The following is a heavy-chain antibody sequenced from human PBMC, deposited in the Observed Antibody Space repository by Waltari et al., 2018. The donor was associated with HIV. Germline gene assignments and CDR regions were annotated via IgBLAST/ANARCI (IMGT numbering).Heavy chain of an antibody. Sequence: EVQLLVSGGGLVQPEGSLQLLCVASGFSFCSYAMHWLRHAPGKGLEWGSAISGSGGSTYYADSVKGRFTISRDNSKNTLYLQMNSLGAEDTAVFYCAKDPDPYYDFWSGYFPGYFDYWGKGTPVTVSS. CDR3: AKDPDPYYDFWSGYFPGYFDY. J-gene: IGHJ4*02. V-gene: IGHV3-23*01. CDR2: ISGSGGST. CDR1: GFSFCSYA. D-gene: IGHD3-3*01.